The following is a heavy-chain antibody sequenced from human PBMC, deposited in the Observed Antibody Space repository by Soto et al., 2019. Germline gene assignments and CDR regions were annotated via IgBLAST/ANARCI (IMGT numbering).Heavy chain of an antibody. CDR2: IIPIFGTA. CDR3: ATSSVSGYDPISIFDY. D-gene: IGHD5-12*01. J-gene: IGHJ4*02. Sequence: QVQLVQSGAEVKKPGSSVKVSCKASGGTFSSYAISWVRQAPGQGLEWMGGIIPIFGTANYAQKYQGRVTITPDESTSTDYMELSNLRSEDTAVDYCATSSVSGYDPISIFDYWGQGTLVTVSS. CDR1: GGTFSSYA. V-gene: IGHV1-69*01.